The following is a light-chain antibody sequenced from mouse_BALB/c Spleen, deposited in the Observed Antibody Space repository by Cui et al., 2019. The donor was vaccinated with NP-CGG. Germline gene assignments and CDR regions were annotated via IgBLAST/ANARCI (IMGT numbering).Light chain of an antibody. Sequence: QAVLTPETGLTTSPGETVTLTCRSSTGAVTTSNYANWVQEKPDHLFTGLIGGTNNRVPGVPARFSGSLIGDKAALTITGAQTEDETIYFCALWYSNHWVFGGGTKLTVL. CDR3: ALWYSNHWV. J-gene: IGLJ1*01. CDR1: TGAVTTSNY. V-gene: IGLV1*01. CDR2: GTN.